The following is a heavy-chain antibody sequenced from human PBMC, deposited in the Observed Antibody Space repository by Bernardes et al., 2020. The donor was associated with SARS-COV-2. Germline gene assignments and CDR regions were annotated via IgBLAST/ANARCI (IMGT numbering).Heavy chain of an antibody. J-gene: IGHJ4*02. V-gene: IGHV3-74*01. CDR1: GFTFSNYW. CDR2: IINDGSST. D-gene: IGHD1-26*01. Sequence: GYPRLSIAASGFTFSNYWMHWVRHAPVEGLVWVSRIINDGSSTTYADSVRGRFTISRDNAKNTLYLQMNSLRAEDTAVYYCARGGIRGSYQGYYWGQGALVTVSS. CDR3: ARGGIRGSYQGYY.